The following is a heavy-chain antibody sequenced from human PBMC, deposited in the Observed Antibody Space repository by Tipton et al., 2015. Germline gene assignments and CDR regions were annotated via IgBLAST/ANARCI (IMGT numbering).Heavy chain of an antibody. V-gene: IGHV4-39*01. J-gene: IGHJ4*02. CDR3: ASPSLPHDRGDYYFQS. CDR1: GGSISSSSYY. CDR2: LYFSGST. D-gene: IGHD2-21*02. Sequence: LRLSCTVSGGSISSSSYYWAWIRQPPGKGLEWIGSLYFSGSTYYNPSLKSRVTISIDRFKNQFSLRLSSVTAADTAVYYCASPSLPHDRGDYYFQSWGQGSLVTVSS.